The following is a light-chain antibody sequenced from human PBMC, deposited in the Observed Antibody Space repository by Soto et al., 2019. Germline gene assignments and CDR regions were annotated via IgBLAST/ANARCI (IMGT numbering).Light chain of an antibody. CDR1: QSVSSSY. Sequence: EIVLKKSLGTLSLSPGERATLSCRASQSVSSSYLAWYQQKPGQAPRLLIYGASSRATGIPDRFSGSGSGTDFTLTISRLEPEDFAMYYCQQYTNLPPITFGQGALLEIK. J-gene: IGKJ5*01. CDR2: GAS. CDR3: QQYTNLPPIT. V-gene: IGKV3-20*01.